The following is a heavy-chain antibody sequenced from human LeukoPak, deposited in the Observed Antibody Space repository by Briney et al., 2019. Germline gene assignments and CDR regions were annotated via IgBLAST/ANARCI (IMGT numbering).Heavy chain of an antibody. D-gene: IGHD5-18*01. CDR3: ARWDTDSYFDY. CDR2: IYYSGSA. CDR1: GGSISSSSYY. V-gene: IGHV4-39*01. Sequence: SETLSLTCTVSGGSISSSSYYWGWIRQPPGKGLEWIGSIYYSGSAYYNPSLKSRVTTSVDTSKNQFSLRLSSVTAADTAVYYCARWDTDSYFDYWGQGTLVTVSS. J-gene: IGHJ4*02.